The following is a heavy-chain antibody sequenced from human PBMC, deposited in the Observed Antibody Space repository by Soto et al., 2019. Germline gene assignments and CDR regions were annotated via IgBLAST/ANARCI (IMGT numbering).Heavy chain of an antibody. CDR3: ARDLGIQGEYSNDRDHYYGTDV. D-gene: IGHD5-18*01. V-gene: IGHV3-30-3*01. Sequence: PGGSLRLSCAASGFTFSSYAMHWVRQAPGKGLEWVAVISYDGSNKYYADSVKGRFTISRDNSKNTLYLQMNSLRAEDTAVYYCARDLGIQGEYSNDRDHYYGTDVWDQGPTGTVSS. CDR1: GFTFSSYA. CDR2: ISYDGSNK. J-gene: IGHJ6*02.